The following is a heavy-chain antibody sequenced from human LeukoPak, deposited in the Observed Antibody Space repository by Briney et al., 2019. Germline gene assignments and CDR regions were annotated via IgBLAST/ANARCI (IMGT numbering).Heavy chain of an antibody. CDR2: ISGSGGST. V-gene: IGHV3-23*01. J-gene: IGHJ4*02. D-gene: IGHD3-3*01. CDR1: GFTFSSYA. CDR3: AKDLSTIFGVVSPSGGGDY. Sequence: GGSLRLSCAASGFTFSSYAMSWVRQAPGQGLEWVSAISGSGGSTYYADSVKGRFTISRDNSKNTLYLQMNSLRAEDTAVYYCAKDLSTIFGVVSPSGGGDYWGQGTLVTVSS.